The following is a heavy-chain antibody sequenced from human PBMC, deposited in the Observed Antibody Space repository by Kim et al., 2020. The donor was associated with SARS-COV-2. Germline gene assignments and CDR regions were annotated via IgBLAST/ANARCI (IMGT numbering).Heavy chain of an antibody. V-gene: IGHV4-34*01. CDR3: ARGQRQWLSRHYYYYMDV. CDR1: GGSFSGYY. D-gene: IGHD6-19*01. Sequence: SETLSLTCAVYGGSFSGYYWSWIRQHPGKGLEWIGEINRSRSTTYNPSLKSRVTISIDTSKNQFSRKLSSVTAADKAVYYCARGQRQWLSRHYYYYMDV. J-gene: IGHJ6*03. CDR2: INRSRST.